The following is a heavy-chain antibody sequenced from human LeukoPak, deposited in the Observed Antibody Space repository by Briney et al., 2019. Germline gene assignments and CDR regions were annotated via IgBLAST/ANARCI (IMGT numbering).Heavy chain of an antibody. CDR1: GGTFSSYA. CDR2: IIPIFGTA. J-gene: IGHJ6*03. Sequence: SVKVSCKASGGTFSSYAISWVRQAPGQGLEWMGGIIPIFGTANYAQKFQGRVTITTDESTSTAYMELSSLRSEDTAVYYCAGRYCSSTSCLYYYYYYMDVWGKGTTVTVSS. CDR3: AGRYCSSTSCLYYYYYYMDV. D-gene: IGHD2-2*01. V-gene: IGHV1-69*05.